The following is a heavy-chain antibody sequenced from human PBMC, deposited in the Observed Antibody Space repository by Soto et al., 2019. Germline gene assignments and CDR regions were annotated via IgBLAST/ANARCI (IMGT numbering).Heavy chain of an antibody. CDR2: IYPGDSDT. D-gene: IGHD4-17*01. Sequence: PGESLKISCKGSGYSFTSYWIGWVRQMPGKGLEWMGIIYPGDSDTRYSPSFQGQVTISADKSISTAYLQWSSLKASDTAMYYCATGDYGDYGPYYFDYWGQGTLVTVSS. CDR3: ATGDYGDYGPYYFDY. V-gene: IGHV5-51*01. J-gene: IGHJ4*02. CDR1: GYSFTSYW.